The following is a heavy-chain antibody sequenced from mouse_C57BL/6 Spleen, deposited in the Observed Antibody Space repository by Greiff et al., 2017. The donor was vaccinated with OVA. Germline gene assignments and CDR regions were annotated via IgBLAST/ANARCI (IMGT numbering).Heavy chain of an antibody. CDR2: IYPGSGST. D-gene: IGHD1-1*01. Sequence: VQLQQSGAELVKPGASVKMSCKASGYTFTSYWITWVKQRPGQGLEWIGDIYPGSGSTNYNEKFKSKATLTVDTSSSTAYMQLSSLTSEDSAVYYCARGRGTTVVDFDYWGQGTTLTVSA. CDR1: GYTFTSYW. J-gene: IGHJ2*01. CDR3: ARGRGTTVVDFDY. V-gene: IGHV1-55*01.